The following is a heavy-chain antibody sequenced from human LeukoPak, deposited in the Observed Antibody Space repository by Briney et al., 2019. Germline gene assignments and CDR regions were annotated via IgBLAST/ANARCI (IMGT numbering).Heavy chain of an antibody. CDR3: AKASSNYFYYFEY. Sequence: GRSLRLSCAASGFTFSSSDMHWVRQAPGKGLEWGAVISYDATNKYYADSVKGRFTLSRDNSKNTLYLQTNTLRDEDTAVYYCAKASSNYFYYFEYWGQGTLVTVSS. J-gene: IGHJ4*02. CDR2: ISYDATNK. D-gene: IGHD2/OR15-2a*01. CDR1: GFTFSSSD. V-gene: IGHV3-30*18.